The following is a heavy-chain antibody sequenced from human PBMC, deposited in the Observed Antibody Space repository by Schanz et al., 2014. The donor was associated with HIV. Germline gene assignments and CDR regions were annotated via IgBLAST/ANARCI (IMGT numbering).Heavy chain of an antibody. J-gene: IGHJ5*02. CDR2: ISHSGST. V-gene: IGHV4-34*01. Sequence: QVQLRQSGAGLLKPSETLSLTCDVYGGSFSGYYWSWVRQSPGKGLEWIGEISHSGSTNYNPSLRSRVSMSVDTSKNKFSVKVKSMTAADTAVYYCARGGILLPRGVSNWFDPWGQGTLDIVSS. CDR3: ARGGILLPRGVSNWFDP. D-gene: IGHD3-10*01. CDR1: GGSFSGYY.